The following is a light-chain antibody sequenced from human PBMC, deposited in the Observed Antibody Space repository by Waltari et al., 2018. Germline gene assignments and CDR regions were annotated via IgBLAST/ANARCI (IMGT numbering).Light chain of an antibody. CDR3: QQYNGYSGT. V-gene: IGKV1-5*03. J-gene: IGKJ4*01. Sequence: DIQMTQSPSALSASVGDRVIITCRVSQSISSWLAWYQQKAGKAPKLLIYKASTLQSGVPSRFSGSGSGTEFTLTISSLQPDDSATYYCQQYNGYSGTFGGGTKVEI. CDR2: KAS. CDR1: QSISSW.